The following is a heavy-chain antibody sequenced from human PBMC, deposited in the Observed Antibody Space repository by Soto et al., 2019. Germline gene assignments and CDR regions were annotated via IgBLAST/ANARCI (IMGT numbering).Heavy chain of an antibody. CDR2: ISGSGTTT. D-gene: IGHD6-25*01. J-gene: IGHJ4*02. CDR1: GFTFSKYA. V-gene: IGHV3-23*01. CDR3: VTFFFETGGSSGWPWSLDY. Sequence: EVQLLESGGGLVQPGGSLRLSCAASGFTFSKYAMSWVRQAPGKGLEWVSAISGSGTTTYSDDSVRGRFTISRDNSNNILYLQMNSPCPEDTALYYGVTFFFETGGSSGWPWSLDYWGQGTLVTVSS.